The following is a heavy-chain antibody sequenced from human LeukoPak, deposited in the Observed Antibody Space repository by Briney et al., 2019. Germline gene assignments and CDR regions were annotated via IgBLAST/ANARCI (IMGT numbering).Heavy chain of an antibody. CDR1: GFTFGDYA. D-gene: IGHD2-2*01. CDR3: SRAIVVPPPAYHYFDY. J-gene: IGHJ4*02. Sequence: GGSLRLSCTASGFTFGDYAMSWVRQAPGKGLEWVGFIRNKAYGGTTEYAASVKGRFTISTDDSKSIAYLQMNSLKTEDTAVYYCSRAIVVPPPAYHYFDYWGQGTLVTVSS. V-gene: IGHV3-49*04. CDR2: IRNKAYGGTT.